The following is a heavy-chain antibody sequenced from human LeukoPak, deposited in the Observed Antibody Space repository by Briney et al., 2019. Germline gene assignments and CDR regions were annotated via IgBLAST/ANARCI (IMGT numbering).Heavy chain of an antibody. V-gene: IGHV3-74*01. CDR3: AREVGAIDY. CDR2: INGDESDA. Sequence: GGSLRLSCAASGLPFSNYWMHWVRQAPGKGLVWVSHINGDESDANYADSVKGRFTISRDNAKNTLFLQMNSLRAEDTAVYYCAREVGAIDYWGQGTLVTVSS. J-gene: IGHJ4*02. CDR1: GLPFSNYW. D-gene: IGHD1-26*01.